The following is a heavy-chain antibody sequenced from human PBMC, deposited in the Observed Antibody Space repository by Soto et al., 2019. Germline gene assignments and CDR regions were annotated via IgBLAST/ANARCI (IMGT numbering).Heavy chain of an antibody. CDR1: GGSISSGGYY. V-gene: IGHV4-31*03. CDR2: IYYSGST. Sequence: SETLSLTCTVSGGSISSGGYYWSWIRQHPGKGLEWIGYIYYSGSTYYNPSLKSRVTISVDTSKNQFSLKLSSVTAADTAVYYCARYPSDYSNRHPNYGMDVWGQGTTVTVS. CDR3: ARYPSDYSNRHPNYGMDV. J-gene: IGHJ6*02. D-gene: IGHD4-4*01.